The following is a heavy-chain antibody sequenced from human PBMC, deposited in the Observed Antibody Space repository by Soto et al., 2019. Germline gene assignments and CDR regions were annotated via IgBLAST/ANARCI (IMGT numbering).Heavy chain of an antibody. CDR3: ARVSAYGDYARASWFDP. Sequence: EVQLVESGGGLVKPGGSMRLSCAASGFTFSNYNMNWVRQAQGKGLEWVASISSRGSYIYYADSVKGRFTISRDNAKNSLYLQMNSLRAEDTAVYYCARVSAYGDYARASWFDPWGKGTLVTVSS. CDR2: ISSRGSYI. D-gene: IGHD4-17*01. CDR1: GFTFSNYN. J-gene: IGHJ5*02. V-gene: IGHV3-21*01.